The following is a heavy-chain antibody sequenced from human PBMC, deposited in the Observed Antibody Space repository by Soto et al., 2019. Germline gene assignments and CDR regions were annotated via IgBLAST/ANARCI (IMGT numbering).Heavy chain of an antibody. CDR3: ARYYYGSGSPFVY. V-gene: IGHV3-66*01. CDR2: IYSGGST. Sequence: EVQLVESGGGLVQPGGSLRLSCAASGFTVSSNYMSWVRQAPGKGLEWVSVIYSGGSTYYADSVKGRFTISRDKSKNTLYLKMNSLRAEDTAVYYCARYYYGSGSPFVYWGQETLVTVSS. CDR1: GFTVSSNY. D-gene: IGHD3-10*01. J-gene: IGHJ4*02.